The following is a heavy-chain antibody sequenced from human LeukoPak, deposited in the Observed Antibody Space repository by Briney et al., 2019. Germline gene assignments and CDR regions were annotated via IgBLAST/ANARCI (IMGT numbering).Heavy chain of an antibody. CDR2: IYSGGST. V-gene: IGHV3-66*01. Sequence: GGSLILSCAASGFTVSSNYMSWVRQAPGKGLEWVSLIYSGGSTYYADSVKGRFTISRDNSKNTLYLQMDSLRAEDTAVYYCARSAGIAATIVLGYWGQGTLVTVSS. CDR1: GFTVSSNY. CDR3: ARSAGIAATIVLGY. D-gene: IGHD5-12*01. J-gene: IGHJ4*02.